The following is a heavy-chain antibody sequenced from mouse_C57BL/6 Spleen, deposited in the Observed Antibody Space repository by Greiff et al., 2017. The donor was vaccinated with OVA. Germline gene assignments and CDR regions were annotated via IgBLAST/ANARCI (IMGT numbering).Heavy chain of an antibody. J-gene: IGHJ4*01. D-gene: IGHD1-1*01. CDR3: ARAHYYGSSYYAMDY. Sequence: QVHVKQPGTELVKPGASVKLSCKASGYTFTSYWMHWVKQRPGQGLEWIGNINPSNGGTNYNEKFKGKATLTVDKSSSTAYMQLSSLTSEDSAVYYCARAHYYGSSYYAMDYWGQGTSVTVSS. CDR1: GYTFTSYW. CDR2: INPSNGGT. V-gene: IGHV1-53*01.